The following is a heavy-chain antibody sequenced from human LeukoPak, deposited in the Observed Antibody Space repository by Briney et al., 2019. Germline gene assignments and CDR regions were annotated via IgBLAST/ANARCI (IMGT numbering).Heavy chain of an antibody. CDR1: GGTFSSYA. CDR2: IIPIFGTA. Sequence: SVKVSCKATGGTFSSYAISRVRQAPGQGLEWVGGIIPIFGTANYAQKFQGRVTITADESTSTAYMELSSLRSEDTAVYYCARGPSFVKVRHIVVVTAFDYWGQGTLVTVSS. D-gene: IGHD2-21*02. V-gene: IGHV1-69*13. CDR3: ARGPSFVKVRHIVVVTAFDY. J-gene: IGHJ4*02.